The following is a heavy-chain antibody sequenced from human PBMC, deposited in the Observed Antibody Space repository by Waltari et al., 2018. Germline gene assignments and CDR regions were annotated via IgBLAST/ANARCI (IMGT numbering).Heavy chain of an antibody. CDR1: AGSFSGYY. CDR2: INNSGST. D-gene: IGHD1-1*01. V-gene: IGHV4-34*01. Sequence: QVQLQQWGAGLLKPSETLSLTCAVIAGSFSGYYWIWFSMTPRKGLQWLRTINNSGSTNYNPSLKSRVTISVDTSKNQFSLKLSSVTAADTAVYYCARHRPSFANNQRTRKIYWYFDLWGRGTLVTVSS. J-gene: IGHJ2*01. CDR3: ARHRPSFANNQRTRKIYWYFDL.